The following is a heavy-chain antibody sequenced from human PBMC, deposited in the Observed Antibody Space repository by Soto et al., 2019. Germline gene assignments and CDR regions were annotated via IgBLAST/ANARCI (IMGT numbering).Heavy chain of an antibody. V-gene: IGHV4-31*03. J-gene: IGHJ4*02. Sequence: SETLSLTCTVSGGSISSGGYYWSWIRQHPGKGLEWIGYIYYSGSTYYNPSLKSRVTISVDTSKNQFSLKLSSVTAADTAVYYCARALYDILTGSYYFDYWGQGTLVTVSS. CDR3: ARALYDILTGSYYFDY. CDR2: IYYSGST. D-gene: IGHD3-9*01. CDR1: GGSISSGGYY.